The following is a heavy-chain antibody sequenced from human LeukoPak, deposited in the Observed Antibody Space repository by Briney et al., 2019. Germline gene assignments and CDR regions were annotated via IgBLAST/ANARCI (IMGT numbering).Heavy chain of an antibody. CDR1: GFDFRKYY. CDR2: IGASGSTI. Sequence: GGSLRLSCAASGFDFRKYYMSWIRQAPGKGLEWVAYIGASGSTIYYTDSVKGRFTISRDNAKNSLYLQMNSLRAEDTAVYYCAKDLRAWYYDPNGNYFSYGMDVWGQGTTVAVSS. J-gene: IGHJ6*02. D-gene: IGHD3-22*01. V-gene: IGHV3-11*01. CDR3: AKDLRAWYYDPNGNYFSYGMDV.